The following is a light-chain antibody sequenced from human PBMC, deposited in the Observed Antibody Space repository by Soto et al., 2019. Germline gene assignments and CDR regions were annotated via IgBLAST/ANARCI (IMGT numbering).Light chain of an antibody. V-gene: IGKV3-15*01. Sequence: EIVMTQSPGTLSVSPGERATLSCRASQSVSNYLAWYQQKPGQAPRLLLYVASTRATGIPARFSGSGSGTEFTLTISSLQSEDFAVYYCQQYSNWPWTFGQGTKVEIQ. J-gene: IGKJ1*01. CDR2: VAS. CDR3: QQYSNWPWT. CDR1: QSVSNY.